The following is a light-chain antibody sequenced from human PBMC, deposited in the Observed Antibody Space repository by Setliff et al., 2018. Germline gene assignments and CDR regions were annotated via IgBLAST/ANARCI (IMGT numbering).Light chain of an antibody. CDR3: STSYV. CDR2: DVS. J-gene: IGLJ1*01. Sequence: QSALTQPASVSGSPGQSITISCSGTTSDIGTYNYVSWYQQYPGKAPKLVIYDVSNRPSGVSNRFSGSKSGNTASLTISGLQAEDEADYTASTSYVFGTGTKVT. V-gene: IGLV2-14*01. CDR1: TSDIGTYNY.